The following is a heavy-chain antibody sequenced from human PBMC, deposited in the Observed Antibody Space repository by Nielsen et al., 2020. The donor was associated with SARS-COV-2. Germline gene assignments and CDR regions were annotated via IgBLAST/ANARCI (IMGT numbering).Heavy chain of an antibody. Sequence: SETLSLTCAVYGGSFSGYYWSWIRQPPGKGLEWIREINHSGSTNYNPSLKSRVTISVDTSKNQFSLKLSSVTAADTAVYYCARGKGVTGVFDYWGQGTLVTVSS. CDR2: INHSGST. D-gene: IGHD3-10*01. CDR1: GGSFSGYY. CDR3: ARGKGVTGVFDY. J-gene: IGHJ4*02. V-gene: IGHV4-34*01.